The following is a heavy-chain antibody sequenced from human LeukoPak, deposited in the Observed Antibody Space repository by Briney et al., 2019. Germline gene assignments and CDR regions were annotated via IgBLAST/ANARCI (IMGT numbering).Heavy chain of an antibody. CDR3: ARRAGGSYCSGGSCDLRYYYYYMDV. CDR2: ISAYNGNT. V-gene: IGHV1-18*01. CDR1: GYTFTSYG. J-gene: IGHJ6*03. D-gene: IGHD2-15*01. Sequence: ASVKVSCKASGYTFTSYGISWVRQAPGQGLEWMGWISAYNGNTNYAQKLQGRVTMTTDTSTSTAYMELRSLRSDDTAVYYCARRAGGSYCSGGSCDLRYYYYYMDVWGKGTTVTVSS.